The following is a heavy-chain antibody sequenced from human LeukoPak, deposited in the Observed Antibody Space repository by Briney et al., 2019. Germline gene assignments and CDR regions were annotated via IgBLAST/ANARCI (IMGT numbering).Heavy chain of an antibody. J-gene: IGHJ4*02. V-gene: IGHV3-30-3*01. Sequence: GGSLRLSWAASGFTFSSYAMHWVRQAPGKGLEWVAVISYDGSNKYYADSVKGRFTISRDNSKNTLYLQMNSLRAEDTAVYYCARVDFQWLLLPTIDYWGQGTLVTVSS. CDR3: ARVDFQWLLLPTIDY. CDR1: GFTFSSYA. D-gene: IGHD3-22*01. CDR2: ISYDGSNK.